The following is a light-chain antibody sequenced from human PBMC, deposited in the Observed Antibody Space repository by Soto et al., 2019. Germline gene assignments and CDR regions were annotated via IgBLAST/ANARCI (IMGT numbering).Light chain of an antibody. CDR1: SSDVGGYNY. J-gene: IGLJ1*01. Sequence: QSALTQPASVSGSPGQSITISCTGTSSDVGGYNYVSWYQQHPGKAPKLMIYDVSNRPSGVSNRFSGYKSGNTASLTISGLQAEDEADYYCSSYTSSGTRVFGTGTKLTVL. CDR3: SSYTSSGTRV. CDR2: DVS. V-gene: IGLV2-14*01.